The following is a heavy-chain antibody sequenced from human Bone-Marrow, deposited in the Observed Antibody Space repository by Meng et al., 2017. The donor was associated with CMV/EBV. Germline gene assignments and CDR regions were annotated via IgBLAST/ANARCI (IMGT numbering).Heavy chain of an antibody. J-gene: IGHJ6*02. V-gene: IGHV3-21*04. CDR2: ISSSSSYI. Sequence: GESLKISCAASGITFSSYSMNWVRQAPGKGLEWGSSISSSSSYIYYADSVKGRFTITRDNAKNSLYLQKNSLRAEDTAVYYCAKVLSPIQVQYYGMDFWGQGTTVTVSS. CDR3: AKVLSPIQVQYYGMDF. CDR1: GITFSSYS.